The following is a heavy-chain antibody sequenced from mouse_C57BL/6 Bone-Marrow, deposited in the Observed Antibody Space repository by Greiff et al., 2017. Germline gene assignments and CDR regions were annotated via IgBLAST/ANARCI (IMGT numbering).Heavy chain of an antibody. Sequence: QVQLQQSGAELVKPGASVKMSCKASGYTFTSYWITWVKQRPGQGLEWIGDIYPGSGSTYYNEKFKSKATLTVDTSSSTAYMQLSSLTSEDSAVYYCAPMISYYFDYWGQGTTLTVSS. J-gene: IGHJ2*01. V-gene: IGHV1-55*01. D-gene: IGHD2-3*01. CDR3: APMISYYFDY. CDR2: IYPGSGST. CDR1: GYTFTSYW.